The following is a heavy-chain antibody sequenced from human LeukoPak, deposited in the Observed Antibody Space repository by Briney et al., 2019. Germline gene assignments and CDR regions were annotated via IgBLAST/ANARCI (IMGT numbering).Heavy chain of an antibody. V-gene: IGHV4-38-2*02. CDR2: IYHGGTT. CDR1: GYSISSGYY. CDR3: AKAPTSKGTRTEESDV. D-gene: IGHD1-26*01. J-gene: IGHJ6*04. Sequence: PSETLSLTCTVSGYSISSGYYWGWIRQPPGKGLEWIGSIYHGGTTYYNPSLKSRVTISVDTSKNQFSLRLSSVTAADTAVYYCAKAPTSKGTRTEESDVWGKGTTVTVSS.